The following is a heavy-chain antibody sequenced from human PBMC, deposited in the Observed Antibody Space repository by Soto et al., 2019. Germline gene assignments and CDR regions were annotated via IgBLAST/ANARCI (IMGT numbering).Heavy chain of an antibody. D-gene: IGHD6-13*01. CDR3: ASGYSSSWYRSYYYGMDV. V-gene: IGHV4-39*01. J-gene: IGHJ6*02. CDR2: IYYSGST. CDR1: GCSISSSSYY. Sequence: SDTLSLTYTVSGCSISSSSYYWGWIRQPPGKGLEWIGSIYYSGSTYYNPSLKSRVTISVDTSKNQFSLKLSSVTAADTAVYYCASGYSSSWYRSYYYGMDVWGQGTTVT.